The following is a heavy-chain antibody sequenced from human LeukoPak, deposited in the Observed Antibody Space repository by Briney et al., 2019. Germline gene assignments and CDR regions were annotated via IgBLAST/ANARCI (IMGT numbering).Heavy chain of an antibody. V-gene: IGHV4-39*07. CDR3: ARDGPVPAAMNWFDP. Sequence: WVRQPPGKGLEWIGSIYYSGSTYYNPSLKSRVTISVDTSKNQFSLKLSSVTAADTAVYYCARDGPVPAAMNWFDPWGQGTLVTVSS. D-gene: IGHD2-2*01. CDR2: IYYSGST. J-gene: IGHJ5*02.